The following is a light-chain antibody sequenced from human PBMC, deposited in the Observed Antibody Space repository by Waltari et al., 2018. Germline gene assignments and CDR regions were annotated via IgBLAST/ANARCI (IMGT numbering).Light chain of an antibody. CDR3: QVWHADIDPGV. CDR2: YDS. V-gene: IGLV3-21*04. Sequence: SYVLTQPPSVSVAPGETASITRGGDNIGSYSVHWYPQKPGQAPVLVIFYDSDRPSGIPARFSGSNSGNTATLTITSVEAGDEARYYCQVWHADIDPGVFGTGTEVTVL. CDR1: NIGSYS. J-gene: IGLJ1*01.